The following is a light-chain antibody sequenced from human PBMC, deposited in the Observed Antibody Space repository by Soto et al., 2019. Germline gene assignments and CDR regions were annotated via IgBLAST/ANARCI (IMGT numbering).Light chain of an antibody. CDR2: GVS. V-gene: IGKV3-20*01. J-gene: IGKJ5*01. Sequence: EIVLTQSPGTLSLSPGERATLSCRASQSVSSSYLAWYQQKPGQAPRLLIYGVSSRATGIPDRFSGSGSGTDFTLTISSLEPEDFAVYYCQQYGSSPPVTFGQGTRLEIK. CDR1: QSVSSSY. CDR3: QQYGSSPPVT.